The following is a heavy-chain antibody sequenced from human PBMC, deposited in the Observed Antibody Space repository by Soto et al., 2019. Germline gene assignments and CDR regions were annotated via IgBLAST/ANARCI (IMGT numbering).Heavy chain of an antibody. CDR2: ISGSGGST. J-gene: IGHJ4*02. V-gene: IGHV3-23*01. Sequence: EVQLLESGGGLVQPGGSLRLSCTASGFTFSNCAMNWVRQAPGKGLEWVSAISGSGGSTYYADSVKGRFTISRDNSKNTVSLQMNSLPAEDAAVYFCAKMSLWFGELCPYYFDYWGQGTLVTVSS. CDR3: AKMSLWFGELCPYYFDY. D-gene: IGHD3-10*01. CDR1: GFTFSNCA.